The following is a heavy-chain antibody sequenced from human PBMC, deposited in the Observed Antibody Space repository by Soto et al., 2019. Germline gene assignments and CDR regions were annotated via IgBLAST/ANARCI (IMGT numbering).Heavy chain of an antibody. J-gene: IGHJ6*02. Sequence: PGESLKISCKGSGYSFTSYWISWVRQMPGKGLEWMGRIDPSDSYTNYSPSFQGHVTISADKSISTAYLQWSSLKASDTAMYYCARHRSQYRVTSYGMDVWGQGTTVTVSS. CDR2: IDPSDSYT. CDR1: GYSFTSYW. D-gene: IGHD2-2*01. V-gene: IGHV5-10-1*01. CDR3: ARHRSQYRVTSYGMDV.